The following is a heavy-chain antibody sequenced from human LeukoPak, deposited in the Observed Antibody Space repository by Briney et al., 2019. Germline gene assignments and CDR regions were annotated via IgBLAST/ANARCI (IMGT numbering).Heavy chain of an antibody. J-gene: IGHJ6*03. V-gene: IGHV3-20*01. CDR3: ARGGSSWYYYYMDV. Sequence: GGSLRLSCAASGFTFDDYGMSWVRQAPGKGLEWVSGINWNGGSTGYADSVKGRFTISRDNAKNSLNLQMNSLRAEDTALYHCARGGSSWYYYYMDVWGKGTTVTVSS. CDR2: INWNGGST. D-gene: IGHD6-13*01. CDR1: GFTFDDYG.